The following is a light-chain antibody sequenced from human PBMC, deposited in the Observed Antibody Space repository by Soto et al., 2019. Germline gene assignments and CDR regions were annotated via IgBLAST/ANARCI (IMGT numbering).Light chain of an antibody. CDR3: QKYGSSPWT. Sequence: EIVLTQSPGTLSLSPGERATLSCRASQTVSNNYLAWYQHKPGQAPRVLIYGASSRAPGIPDRFSGSGSGTDFSLTISRLEPEDFAVYYWQKYGSSPWTFGQGTKVEIK. V-gene: IGKV3-20*01. J-gene: IGKJ1*01. CDR2: GAS. CDR1: QTVSNNY.